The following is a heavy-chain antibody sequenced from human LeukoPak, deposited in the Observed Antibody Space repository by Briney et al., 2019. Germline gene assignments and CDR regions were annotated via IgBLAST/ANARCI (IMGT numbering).Heavy chain of an antibody. CDR3: AGGLHYFDY. J-gene: IGHJ4*02. V-gene: IGHV3-64*01. CDR2: ISSNGGST. Sequence: GGSLRLSCAASGFTFSSYAMHWVRQAPGKGLEYVSAISSNGGSTYYANSVKGRFTISRDNSKNTLYLQMGGLRAEDMAVYYCAGGLHYFDYWGQGTLVTVSS. CDR1: GFTFSSYA. D-gene: IGHD5-24*01.